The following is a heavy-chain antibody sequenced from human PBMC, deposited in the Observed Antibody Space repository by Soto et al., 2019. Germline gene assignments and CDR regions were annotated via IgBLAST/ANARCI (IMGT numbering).Heavy chain of an antibody. CDR3: ARDLIVGATTAFDY. D-gene: IGHD1-26*01. J-gene: IGHJ4*02. V-gene: IGHV3-11*06. CDR1: GFTFSDYY. Sequence: QGQLVESGGGLVKPGGSLRLSCAASGFTFSDYYMSWIRQAPGKGLEWVSYISSSSSYTNYADSVKGRFTISRDNAKNSLYLQMNSLRAEDTAVYYCARDLIVGATTAFDYWGQGTLVTVSS. CDR2: ISSSSSYT.